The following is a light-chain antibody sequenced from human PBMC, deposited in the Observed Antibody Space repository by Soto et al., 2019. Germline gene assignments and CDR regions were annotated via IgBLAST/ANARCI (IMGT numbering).Light chain of an antibody. CDR3: QTWGTGIHVV. V-gene: IGLV4-69*01. CDR2: LDSDGSH. J-gene: IGLJ2*01. Sequence: QPVLTQSPSASASLGASVKLTCTLSSVHSSYAIAWHQQQPEKGPRYLMKLDSDGSHTKGDAIPDRFSGSSSGAERYLTISSLQSGDEADYYCQTWGTGIHVVFGGGTKLTVL. CDR1: SVHSSYA.